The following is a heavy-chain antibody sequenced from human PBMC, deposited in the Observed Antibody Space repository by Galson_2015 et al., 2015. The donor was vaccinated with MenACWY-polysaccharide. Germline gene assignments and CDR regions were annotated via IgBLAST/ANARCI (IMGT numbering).Heavy chain of an antibody. CDR2: VFWDDDK. D-gene: IGHD3-3*01. CDR3: AHRLSGTEWYVYFFDY. CDR1: GFSLSTSKVG. Sequence: PALVKPTQTLTLTCTFSGFSLSTSKVGVGWVRQPPGKALEWLAVVFWDDDKRCNPSLKSRVTITKDTSKNQVVLKMTNMEPEDTATYYCAHRLSGTEWYVYFFDYWGQGTLVTVSS. V-gene: IGHV2-5*02. J-gene: IGHJ4*02.